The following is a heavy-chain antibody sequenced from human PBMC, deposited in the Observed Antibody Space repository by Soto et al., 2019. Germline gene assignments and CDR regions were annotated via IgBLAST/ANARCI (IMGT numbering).Heavy chain of an antibody. D-gene: IGHD3-10*01. V-gene: IGHV1-8*01. J-gene: IGHJ4*02. CDR1: RNAYASYD. CDR3: ARGRASGSYYLLDY. CDR2: INPNSGNI. Sequence: APVEASCNAPRNAYASYDLNWVQQATGHGLEWMGWINPNSGNIGYAQKFQGRVTMTRDTAIRTAYMEVSRLRSDDTAVYYCARGRASGSYYLLDYWGQGTLVTVS.